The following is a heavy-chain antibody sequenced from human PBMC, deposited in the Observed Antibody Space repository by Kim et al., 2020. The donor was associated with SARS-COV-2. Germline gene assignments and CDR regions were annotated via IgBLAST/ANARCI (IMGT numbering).Heavy chain of an antibody. V-gene: IGHV3-48*02. D-gene: IGHD3-10*01. Sequence: GGSLRLSCAASGFTFSSYSMNWVRQAPGKGLEWVSYISSSSSTIYYADSVKGRFTISRDNAKNSLYLQMNSLRDEDTAVYYCARDIGSHYYGSGISDPGGFDPWGQGTLVTVSS. CDR3: ARDIGSHYYGSGISDPGGFDP. CDR1: GFTFSSYS. J-gene: IGHJ5*02. CDR2: ISSSSSTI.